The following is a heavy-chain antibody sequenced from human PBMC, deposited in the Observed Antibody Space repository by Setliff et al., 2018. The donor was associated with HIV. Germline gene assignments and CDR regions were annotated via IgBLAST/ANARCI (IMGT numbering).Heavy chain of an antibody. J-gene: IGHJ6*03. CDR2: IDHSGST. Sequence: NWVRQAPGEGLEWIGEIDHSGSTKYNPSLKSRVAISVDTSKNQFSLKVNSVTAADTAIYYCARGRQFTFWSAYMHMDVWGKGTSVTVSS. D-gene: IGHD3-3*01. V-gene: IGHV4-34*01. CDR3: ARGRQFTFWSAYMHMDV.